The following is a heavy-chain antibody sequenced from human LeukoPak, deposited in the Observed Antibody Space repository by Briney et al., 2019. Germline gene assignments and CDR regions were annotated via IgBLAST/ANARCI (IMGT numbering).Heavy chain of an antibody. CDR3: ARAASKTYYDFWSGYYSGNWFDP. Sequence: ASVTVSCKASGYTFTIYDINWVRQATGQGLEWMGWMNPNSGNTGYAQKFQGRVTMTRNTSISTAYMELSSLRSEDTAVYYCARAASKTYYDFWSGYYSGNWFDPWGQGTLVTVSS. J-gene: IGHJ5*02. D-gene: IGHD3-3*01. CDR1: GYTFTIYD. CDR2: MNPNSGNT. V-gene: IGHV1-8*01.